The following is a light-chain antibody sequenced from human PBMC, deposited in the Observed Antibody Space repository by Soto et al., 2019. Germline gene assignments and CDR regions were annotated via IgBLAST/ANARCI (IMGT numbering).Light chain of an antibody. CDR3: QQYGGSGK. Sequence: EIVLTQSPGTLSLSPGERGTLSCRASQSVSNNYLAWYQQKPGQAPRLLIYGASSRATGIPDRFSGSGSGTDFTLTISRQEPEDFAVYYCQQYGGSGKFGQGTKV. V-gene: IGKV3-20*01. CDR1: QSVSNNY. J-gene: IGKJ1*01. CDR2: GAS.